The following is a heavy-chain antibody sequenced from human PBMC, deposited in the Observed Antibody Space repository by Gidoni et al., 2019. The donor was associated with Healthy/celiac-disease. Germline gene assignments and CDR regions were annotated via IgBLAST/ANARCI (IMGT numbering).Heavy chain of an antibody. Sequence: EVQLVESGGGLVQPGRSLRLSCAASGFPFDDYAMHWVRQAPGKGLEWVSGISWNSGSIGYADSVKGRFTISRDNAKNSLYLQMNSLRAEDTALYYCAKDMSPGYYDFWSGSDVWGQGTTVTVSS. V-gene: IGHV3-9*01. CDR2: ISWNSGSI. CDR1: GFPFDDYA. J-gene: IGHJ6*02. CDR3: AKDMSPGYYDFWSGSDV. D-gene: IGHD3-3*01.